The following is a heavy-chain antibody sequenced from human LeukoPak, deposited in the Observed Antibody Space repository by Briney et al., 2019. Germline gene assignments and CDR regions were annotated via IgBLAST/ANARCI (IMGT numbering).Heavy chain of an antibody. Sequence: ASVKASCKASGYTFTGYYMHWVRQAPGQGLEWMGWINPNSGGTNYAQKFQGWVTMTRDTSISTAYMELSRLRSDDTAVYYCARVRCSSTSCSEYYFDYWGQGTLVTVSS. D-gene: IGHD2-2*01. CDR2: INPNSGGT. CDR1: GYTFTGYY. J-gene: IGHJ4*02. V-gene: IGHV1-2*04. CDR3: ARVRCSSTSCSEYYFDY.